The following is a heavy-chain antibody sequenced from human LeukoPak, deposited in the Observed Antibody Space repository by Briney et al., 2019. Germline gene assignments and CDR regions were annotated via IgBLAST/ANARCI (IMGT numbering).Heavy chain of an antibody. CDR3: AREWAGYGSGSYYYY. D-gene: IGHD3-10*01. V-gene: IGHV1-69*13. J-gene: IGHJ4*02. CDR2: IIPLFGTA. Sequence: ASVKVSCKASGSTFSSYAISWVRQAPGQGLEWMGGIIPLFGTANYAQKFLGRVIITADESTSTTHVYLSSLKSEDTAVYYCAREWAGYGSGSYYYYWGQGTLVTVSS. CDR1: GSTFSSYA.